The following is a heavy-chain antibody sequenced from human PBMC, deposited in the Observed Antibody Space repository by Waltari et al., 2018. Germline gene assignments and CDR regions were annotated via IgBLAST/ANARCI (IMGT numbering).Heavy chain of an antibody. CDR1: GGSISSSN. Sequence: QVQLQESGPGLVKPSGTLSLTCAVSGGSISSSNWWSWVRQPPGKGLEWVAVIVYDGSQKYYADSVKGRFTISRDNSKSTMYLQMNSLRSDDTAVYFCAKDRLSDARGTYSFGTDVWGQGTTVTVS. CDR2: IVYDGSQK. CDR3: AKDRLSDARGTYSFGTDV. J-gene: IGHJ6*02. V-gene: IGHV3-30*18. D-gene: IGHD3-10*02.